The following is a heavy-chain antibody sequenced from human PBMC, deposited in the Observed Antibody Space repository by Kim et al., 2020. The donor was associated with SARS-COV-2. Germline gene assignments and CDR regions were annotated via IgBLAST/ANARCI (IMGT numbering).Heavy chain of an antibody. Sequence: SETLSLTCTVSGGSISSGGYYWSWIRQHPGKGLEWIGYIYYSGSTYYNPSLKSRVAISVDTSKNQFSLKLNSVTAADTAVYYCARTLLWFGELLLQTAEKAYYYGMDVWGQGTTVTVSS. J-gene: IGHJ6*02. CDR1: GGSISSGGYY. V-gene: IGHV4-31*03. D-gene: IGHD3-10*01. CDR2: IYYSGST. CDR3: ARTLLWFGELLLQTAEKAYYYGMDV.